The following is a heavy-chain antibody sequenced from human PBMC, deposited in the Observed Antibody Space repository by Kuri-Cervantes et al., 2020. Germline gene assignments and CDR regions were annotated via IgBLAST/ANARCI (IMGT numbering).Heavy chain of an antibody. D-gene: IGHD3-10*01. J-gene: IGHJ6*02. CDR1: GFSLSTSGVG. CDR2: IYWNDDK. V-gene: IGHV2-5*01. CDR3: ARICYGSGSYFGHYSMGV. Sequence: SGPTLVKPTQTLTLTCTFSGFSLSTSGVGVGWSRQPPGKALEWLALIYWNDDKRYSPSLKSRLTITKDASKNQVVLTMTNMDPVDTATYYCARICYGSGSYFGHYSMGVWGQGTTVTVSS.